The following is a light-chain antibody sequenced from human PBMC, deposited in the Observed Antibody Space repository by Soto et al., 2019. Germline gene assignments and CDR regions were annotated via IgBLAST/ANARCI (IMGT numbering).Light chain of an antibody. CDR1: LFIANH. Sequence: IVVTQSPANLSLSPGERVTFSCKASLFIANHLAWYQHKPGQSPRLLIHAASTGAPGVPARFSGSWSGAEFTLTIDSLQYDDSAIYYCQQYYSWPLTFGGGTKVDIK. CDR2: AAS. CDR3: QQYYSWPLT. J-gene: IGKJ4*01. V-gene: IGKV3-15*01.